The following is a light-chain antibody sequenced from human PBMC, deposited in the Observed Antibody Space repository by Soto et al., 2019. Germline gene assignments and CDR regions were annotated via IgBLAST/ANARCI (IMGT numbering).Light chain of an antibody. CDR3: QQYATSPLT. CDR2: GAS. CDR1: QSVSSNY. J-gene: IGKJ4*01. V-gene: IGKV3-20*01. Sequence: EIVLTQSPGTLSLSPGERATLSCRASQSVSSNYLAWYQQKPGQAPRLLIYGASKRATGIPDRFSGSGSGTDFTLTISRLEPEDFALYYCQQYATSPLTFGGGTKVDIK.